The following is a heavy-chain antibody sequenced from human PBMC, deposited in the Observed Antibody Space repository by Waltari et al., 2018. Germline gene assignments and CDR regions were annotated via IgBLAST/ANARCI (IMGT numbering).Heavy chain of an antibody. D-gene: IGHD6-13*01. CDR2: IYYSGST. J-gene: IGHJ5*02. CDR1: GGSISSYY. Sequence: QVQLQESGPGLVKPSETLSLTCTVSGGSISSYYWSWIRQPPGKGLEWIGYIYYSGSTNHNPSLKSRVTISVDTSKNQFSLKLSSVTAADTAVYYCARHGGFSSSVGAFLSGFDPWGQGTLVTVSS. V-gene: IGHV4-59*08. CDR3: ARHGGFSSSVGAFLSGFDP.